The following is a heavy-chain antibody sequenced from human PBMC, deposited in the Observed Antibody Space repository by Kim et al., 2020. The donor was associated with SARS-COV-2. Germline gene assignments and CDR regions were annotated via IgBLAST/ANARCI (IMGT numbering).Heavy chain of an antibody. Sequence: TKYSQKFQGRVTITRDTSASTVYMELSSLRSEDTAVYYCARGGDFGKQDHWGQGTLVTVSS. D-gene: IGHD3-10*01. V-gene: IGHV1-3*01. J-gene: IGHJ4*02. CDR3: ARGGDFGKQDH. CDR2: T.